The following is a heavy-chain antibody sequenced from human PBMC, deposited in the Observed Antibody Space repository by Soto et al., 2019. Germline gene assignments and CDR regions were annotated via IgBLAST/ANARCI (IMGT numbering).Heavy chain of an antibody. Sequence: SETLSLTCTVSGGSISSSSYYWGWIRQPPGKGLEWIGYIYHSGRTYYNPSLKSRVTISVDRSKNQFSLKLSSVTAADTAVYYCARVPGPWGQGTLVTVSS. CDR1: GGSISSSSYY. CDR2: IYHSGRT. J-gene: IGHJ5*02. CDR3: ARVPGP. V-gene: IGHV4-39*07.